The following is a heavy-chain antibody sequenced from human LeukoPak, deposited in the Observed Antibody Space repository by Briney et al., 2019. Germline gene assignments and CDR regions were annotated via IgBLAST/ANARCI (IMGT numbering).Heavy chain of an antibody. CDR3: ATWGSSSSPLPTMDV. CDR1: GYTFTNYY. Sequence: ASVKVSCKASGYTFTNYYMHWVRQAPGQGLEWMGIINPSGGSTSYAQNFQGRVTMARDTSTSTVYMELSSLRSEDTAVYYCATWGSSSSPLPTMDVWGQRTTVTVSS. D-gene: IGHD6-13*01. CDR2: INPSGGST. V-gene: IGHV1-46*01. J-gene: IGHJ6*02.